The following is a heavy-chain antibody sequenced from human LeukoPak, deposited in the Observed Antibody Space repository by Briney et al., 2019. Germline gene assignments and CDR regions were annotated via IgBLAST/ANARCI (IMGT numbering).Heavy chain of an antibody. D-gene: IGHD2/OR15-2a*01. Sequence: GGSLRLSCAASGFTFSSYSMNWVRQAPGKGLEWVSSISSSSSYIYYADSVKGRFTISRDNAKNSLYLQMNSLRPEDTAVYYCGSSTTHRALGYWGQGTLVTVSS. V-gene: IGHV3-21*01. CDR2: ISSSSSYI. CDR3: GSSTTHRALGY. CDR1: GFTFSSYS. J-gene: IGHJ4*02.